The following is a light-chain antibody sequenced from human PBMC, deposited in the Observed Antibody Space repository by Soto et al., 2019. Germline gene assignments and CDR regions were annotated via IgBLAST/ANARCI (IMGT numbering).Light chain of an antibody. Sequence: QSVLTQPPSASGSPGQSVTISCTGTINDVGGYNYVSWYQQLPGKAPKLMIYEVSKRPSGVPDRFSGSKSGNTASLTVSGLQAEDEADYYCSSYAGSNNLGLFGGGTKLTVL. CDR3: SSYAGSNNLGL. J-gene: IGLJ3*02. V-gene: IGLV2-8*01. CDR2: EVS. CDR1: INDVGGYNY.